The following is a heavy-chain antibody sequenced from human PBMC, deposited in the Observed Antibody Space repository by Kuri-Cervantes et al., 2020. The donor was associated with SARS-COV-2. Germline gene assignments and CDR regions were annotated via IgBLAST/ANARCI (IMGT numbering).Heavy chain of an antibody. V-gene: IGHV1-69*13. CDR3: ARGGGVFTRSYMDV. CDR2: IIPMFGTA. D-gene: IGHD1-1*01. CDR1: GDSFSSYS. J-gene: IGHJ6*03. Sequence: SVNVSCKASGDSFSSYSFNWVRQAPGQGLEWMGGIIPMFGTADYAQKFQGKVTVTADESTSAVYMELTSLRSDDTAVYYCARGGGVFTRSYMDVWGKGTTVTVSS.